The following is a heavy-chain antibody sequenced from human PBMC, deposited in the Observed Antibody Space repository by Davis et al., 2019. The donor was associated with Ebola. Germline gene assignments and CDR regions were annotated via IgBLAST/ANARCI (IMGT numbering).Heavy chain of an antibody. CDR1: GFTFSTYG. CDR3: ATTQWLREFDN. D-gene: IGHD6-19*01. CDR2: IYDQST. Sequence: GESLKISCEASGFTFSTYGMSWVRQAPGKGLEWVSVIYDQSTAYADAVRGRFIISRDKSNNTLYLEMSSLRVDDTAVYYCATTQWLREFDNWGQGTLVTVSS. J-gene: IGHJ4*02. V-gene: IGHV3-53*05.